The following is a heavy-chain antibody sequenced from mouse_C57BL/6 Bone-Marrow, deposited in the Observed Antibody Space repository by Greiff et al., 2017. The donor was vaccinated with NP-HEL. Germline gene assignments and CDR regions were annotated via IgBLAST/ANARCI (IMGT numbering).Heavy chain of an antibody. V-gene: IGHV5-16*01. CDR1: GFTFSDYY. CDR2: LNYDGSST. CDR3: AREGGLRRRNYAMDY. D-gene: IGHD2-4*01. Sequence: EVMLVESEGCFFQPGSSMKLSCTASGFTFSDYYMAWVRQVPEKGLEWLANLNYDGSSTYYLDSLKSRFIISRDNATNILYLQMRSLKSEDTATYYCAREGGLRRRNYAMDYWGQGTSVTVSS. J-gene: IGHJ4*01.